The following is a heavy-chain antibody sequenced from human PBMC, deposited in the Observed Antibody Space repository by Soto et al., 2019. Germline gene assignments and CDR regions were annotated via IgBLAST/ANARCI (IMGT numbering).Heavy chain of an antibody. CDR1: GGSFSGYY. V-gene: IGHV4-34*01. Sequence: ETLSLTCAVYGGSFSGYYWSWIRQPPGKGLEWIGEINHSGSTNYNPSLKSRVTISVDTSKNQFSLKLSSVTAADTAVYYCVRDPGRYYYYYYGMDVWGQGTTVTVSS. D-gene: IGHD3-10*01. CDR2: INHSGST. CDR3: VRDPGRYYYYYYGMDV. J-gene: IGHJ6*02.